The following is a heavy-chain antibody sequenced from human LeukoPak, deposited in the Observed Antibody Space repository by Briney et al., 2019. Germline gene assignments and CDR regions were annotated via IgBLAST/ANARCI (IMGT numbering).Heavy chain of an antibody. CDR1: GGSISSSSYY. D-gene: IGHD2-21*01. J-gene: IGHJ5*02. Sequence: SETLSLACTVSGGSISSSSYYWGWIRQPPGKGLEWIGSIYYSGSTYYNPSLKSRVTISVDTSKNQFSLKLSSVTAADTAVYYCARPHGTAYVESHWFDPWGQGTLVTVSS. CDR2: IYYSGST. CDR3: ARPHGTAYVESHWFDP. V-gene: IGHV4-39*01.